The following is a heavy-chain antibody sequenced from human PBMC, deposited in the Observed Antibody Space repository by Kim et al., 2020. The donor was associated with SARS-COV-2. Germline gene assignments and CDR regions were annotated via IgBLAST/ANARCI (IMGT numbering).Heavy chain of an antibody. CDR2: T. Sequence: TGYAQKFQGRVTMTRNTSISTAYRELSSLRSEDTAVYYCARGLPQLVQTPWGQGTLVTVSS. CDR3: ARGLPQLVQTP. D-gene: IGHD6-13*01. J-gene: IGHJ5*02. V-gene: IGHV1-8*01.